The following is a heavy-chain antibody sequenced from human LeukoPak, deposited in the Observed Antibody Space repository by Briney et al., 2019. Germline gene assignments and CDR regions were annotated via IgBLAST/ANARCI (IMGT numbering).Heavy chain of an antibody. V-gene: IGHV3-48*02. Sequence: GGSLRLSCAASGFTFSSCSMNWVRQAPGKGLEWLSYISSSNIYYADSVKGRFTISRDNDKNSLYLQMNGLRDEDTAVYYCARDRIYAFDIWGQGTMVTVSS. J-gene: IGHJ3*02. CDR3: ARDRIYAFDI. D-gene: IGHD2/OR15-2a*01. CDR2: ISSSNI. CDR1: GFTFSSCS.